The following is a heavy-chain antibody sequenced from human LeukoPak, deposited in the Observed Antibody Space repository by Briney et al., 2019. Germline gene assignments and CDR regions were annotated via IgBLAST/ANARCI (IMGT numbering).Heavy chain of an antibody. CDR1: GYSFTSYW. CDR2: IDPSDSYT. J-gene: IGHJ4*02. D-gene: IGHD3-9*01. Sequence: GESLKISCKGSGYSFTSYWISWVRQMPGKGLEWMGRIDPSDSYTNYSPSFQGHVTISADKSISTAYLQWSSLKASDTAMYYCAFQQQTAYDILTGSKSWGQGTLVTVSS. V-gene: IGHV5-10-1*01. CDR3: AFQQQTAYDILTGSKS.